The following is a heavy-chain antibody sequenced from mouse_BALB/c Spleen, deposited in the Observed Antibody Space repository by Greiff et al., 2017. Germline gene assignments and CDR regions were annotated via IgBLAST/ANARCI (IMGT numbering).Heavy chain of an antibody. CDR3: ATYYRFWYFDV. J-gene: IGHJ1*01. V-gene: IGHV2-2*02. CDR1: GFSLTSYG. D-gene: IGHD2-14*01. CDR2: IWSGGST. Sequence: VQLQESGPGLVQPSQSLSITCTVSGFSLTSYGVHWVRQSPGKGLEWLGVIWSGGSTDYNAAFISRLSISKDNSKSQVFFKMNSLQANDTAIYYCATYYRFWYFDVWGAGTTVTVSS.